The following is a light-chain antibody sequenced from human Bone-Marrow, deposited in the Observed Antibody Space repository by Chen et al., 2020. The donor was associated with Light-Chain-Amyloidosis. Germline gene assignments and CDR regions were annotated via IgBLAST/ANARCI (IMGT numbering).Light chain of an antibody. Sequence: QSALTQPASVSGSPGQSITISCTGTSGDVGTYNYVSWYQQHPGKAPKVMIYAVSNRPSGVSNRFSGSKSGNTASLTISVLQAEDEADYYGSSFTSSSSYVFGPGTKVTVL. V-gene: IGLV2-14*01. J-gene: IGLJ1*01. CDR3: SSFTSSSSYV. CDR2: AVS. CDR1: SGDVGTYNY.